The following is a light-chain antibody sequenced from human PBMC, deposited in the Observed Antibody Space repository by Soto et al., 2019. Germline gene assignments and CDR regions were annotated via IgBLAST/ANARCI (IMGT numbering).Light chain of an antibody. Sequence: EIVLTQSPGTLSLSPGERATLSCRASQSVSNSYLAWYQQKPGQAPRLLIYGASSRATGIPDRFSGSGSGTDFTLTISRLEPEDFAVYCWQQYGSPFTFGQGTKLEIK. J-gene: IGKJ2*01. V-gene: IGKV3-20*01. CDR1: QSVSNSY. CDR3: QQYGSPFT. CDR2: GAS.